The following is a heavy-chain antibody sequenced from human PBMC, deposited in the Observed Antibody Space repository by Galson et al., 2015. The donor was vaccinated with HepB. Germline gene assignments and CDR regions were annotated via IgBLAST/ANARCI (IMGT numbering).Heavy chain of an antibody. J-gene: IGHJ5*02. CDR3: ARARVVGGFDP. CDR1: GSTFTSYA. V-gene: IGHV1-3*01. D-gene: IGHD3-3*01. Sequence: SVTVSCKASGSTFTSYAMHWVRQAPGQRLEWMGWINAGNGNTKYSQKFQGRVTITRDTSASTAYMELSSLRSENTAVYYCARARVVGGFDPWGQGTLVTVSS. CDR2: INAGNGNT.